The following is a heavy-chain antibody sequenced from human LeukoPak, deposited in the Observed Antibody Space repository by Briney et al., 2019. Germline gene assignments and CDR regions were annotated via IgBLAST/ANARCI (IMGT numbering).Heavy chain of an antibody. CDR1: GGSISSSSYY. D-gene: IGHD6-19*01. J-gene: IGHJ4*02. Sequence: SETLSLTCTVSGGSISSSSYYWGWIRQPPGKGLEWIGSIYYSGSTYYNPSLKSRVTISVDTSKNQFSLKLSSVTAADTAVYYCARGHSSGWPFDYWGQGTLVTVSS. CDR3: ARGHSSGWPFDY. V-gene: IGHV4-39*01. CDR2: IYYSGST.